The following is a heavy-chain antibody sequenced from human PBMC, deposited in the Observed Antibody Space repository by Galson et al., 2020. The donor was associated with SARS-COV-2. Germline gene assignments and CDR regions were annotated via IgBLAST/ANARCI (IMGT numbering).Heavy chain of an antibody. J-gene: IGHJ6*02. CDR2: ITSSGITL. CDR1: GFTLRDYH. V-gene: IGHV3-11*01. Sequence: GGSLRLSCGASGFTLRDYHMSWVRQAPGKWLEWVSDITSSGITLYNADSVQGRFTISRDNGKNSLYLQMNTLRAEDTAVYFCARSEVKASECYSGLDVWGQGTTVTVSS. CDR3: ARSEVKASECYSGLDV. D-gene: IGHD3-10*01.